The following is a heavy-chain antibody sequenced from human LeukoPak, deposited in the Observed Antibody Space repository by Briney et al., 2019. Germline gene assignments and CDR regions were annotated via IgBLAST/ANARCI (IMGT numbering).Heavy chain of an antibody. D-gene: IGHD7-27*01. Sequence: GSLRLSCAASGFTFSSYSMNWVRQAQGKGLEWVPSISSSSSYIYYADSVKGRFTISRDNAKNSLYLQMNSLRAGDTAVYYCARNRWGSREDNYFDYWGQGTLVTVSS. V-gene: IGHV3-21*01. CDR2: ISSSSSYI. CDR3: ARNRWGSREDNYFDY. CDR1: GFTFSSYS. J-gene: IGHJ4*02.